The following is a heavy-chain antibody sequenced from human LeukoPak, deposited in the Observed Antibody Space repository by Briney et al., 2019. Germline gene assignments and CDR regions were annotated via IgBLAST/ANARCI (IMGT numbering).Heavy chain of an antibody. Sequence: PSETLSLTCTVSGGSISSYYWSWIRQPPGKGLEWIGYIYYSGSTNYNPSLKSRVTISVDTSKNQFSLKLSSVTAADTAVYYCARQMRGGVDFDYWGQGTLVTVSS. D-gene: IGHD3-16*01. CDR2: IYYSGST. J-gene: IGHJ4*02. CDR3: ARQMRGGVDFDY. V-gene: IGHV4-59*01. CDR1: GGSISSYY.